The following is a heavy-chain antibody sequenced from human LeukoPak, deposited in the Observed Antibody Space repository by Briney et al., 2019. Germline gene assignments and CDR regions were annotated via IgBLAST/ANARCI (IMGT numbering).Heavy chain of an antibody. CDR1: GGSISSYY. J-gene: IGHJ4*02. V-gene: IGHV4-59*01. Sequence: PSETLSLTCTVSGGSISSYYWSWIRQPPGKGLEWIGYIYYSGSTNYNPSLKSRVAISVDTSKNQFSLKLSSVTAADTAVYYCARGRDCRGGSCFSGLDYWGQGTLVTVSS. CDR3: ARGRDCRGGSCFSGLDY. CDR2: IYYSGST. D-gene: IGHD2-15*01.